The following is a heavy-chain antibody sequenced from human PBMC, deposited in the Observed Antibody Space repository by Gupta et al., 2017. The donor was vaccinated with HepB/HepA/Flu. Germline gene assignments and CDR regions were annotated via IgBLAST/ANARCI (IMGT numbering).Heavy chain of an antibody. CDR1: GCTFNGNA. CDR3: AKDLYFWSAMDV. J-gene: IGHJ6*03. V-gene: IGHV3-23*01. D-gene: IGHD3-3*01. CDR2: IGTDLKT. Sequence: EIQLLESGGGLVQPGGSLSLSCEVAGCTFNGNAMSWVRQAPGKGLEWVSGIGTDLKTHYSESVRGRFTISRDNSKNTLYLQMNSLRAEDTAVYYCAKDLYFWSAMDVWGKGTTVTVSS.